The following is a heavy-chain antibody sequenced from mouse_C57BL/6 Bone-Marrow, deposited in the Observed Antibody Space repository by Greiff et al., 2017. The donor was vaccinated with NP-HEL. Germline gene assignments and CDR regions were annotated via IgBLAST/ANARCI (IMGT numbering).Heavy chain of an antibody. CDR2: ISSGSSTI. D-gene: IGHD2-12*01. V-gene: IGHV5-17*01. J-gene: IGHJ1*03. Sequence: EVQRVESGGGLVKPGGSLKLSCAASGFTFSDYGMHWVRQAPEKGLEWVAYISSGSSTIYYADTVKGRVTISRDNAKNTLFLQKTSLRSEDTDMYYCERRYKYDVHWYFDVWGKGTTLTVSS. CDR3: ERRYKYDVHWYFDV. CDR1: GFTFSDYG.